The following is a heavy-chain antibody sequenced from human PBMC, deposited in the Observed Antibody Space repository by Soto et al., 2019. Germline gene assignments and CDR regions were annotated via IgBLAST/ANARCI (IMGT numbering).Heavy chain of an antibody. CDR1: GFTFSNAW. Sequence: GGSLRLSCAGSGFTFSNAWMNWVRQAPGKGLEWVGRVKSKTHGGTTDYAAPVKGRFTISRDDSENTVFLQMNSLKTEDTAVYYCATGGYYPDYWGQGTLVTVSS. CDR3: ATGGYYPDY. CDR2: VKSKTHGGTT. J-gene: IGHJ4*02. V-gene: IGHV3-15*01. D-gene: IGHD3-10*01.